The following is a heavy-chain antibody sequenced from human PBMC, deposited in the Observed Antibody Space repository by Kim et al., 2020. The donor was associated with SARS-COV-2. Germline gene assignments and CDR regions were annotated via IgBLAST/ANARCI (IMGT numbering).Heavy chain of an antibody. J-gene: IGHJ6*02. V-gene: IGHV3-30*18. D-gene: IGHD4-17*01. CDR3: AKEPGSKSTVTTPGV. Sequence: GGSLRLSCAASGFTFGSYGMRWVRQAPGKGLEWVAVISNDGSNKYYADSVKGRFTISRDNSKTTLYLQMNSLRAEDTGVYYCAKEPGSKSTVTTPGVWGQGTTVTVSS. CDR1: GFTFGSYG. CDR2: ISNDGSNK.